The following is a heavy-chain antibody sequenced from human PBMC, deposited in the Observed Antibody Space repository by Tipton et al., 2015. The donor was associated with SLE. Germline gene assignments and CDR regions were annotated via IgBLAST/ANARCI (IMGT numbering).Heavy chain of an antibody. V-gene: IGHV3-21*03. CDR1: GFTFNNYT. CDR2: ISSGSDYI. CDR3: ARRHFGVVFISAFDI. J-gene: IGHJ3*02. Sequence: GSLRLSCAASGFTFNNYTMNWVRQAPGKWLEWVSSISSGSDYIYYADSVKGRFTISRDNAKNSLYLQMNRLRAEDTAVYYCARRHFGVVFISAFDIWGQGTMVTVSS. D-gene: IGHD3-3*01.